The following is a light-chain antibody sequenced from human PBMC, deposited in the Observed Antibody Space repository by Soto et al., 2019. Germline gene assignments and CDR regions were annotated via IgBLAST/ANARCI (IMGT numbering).Light chain of an antibody. CDR3: QQRSSWPILT. CDR1: QSVSSQ. Sequence: EIVLTQSPATLSLSPGERATLSCRASQSVSSQLAWYQQKPGQAPRLLIYDASNRATGIPARFSGSGSGTDVTLTISSLEPEDFAIYYVQQRSSWPILTFGGGTTVEIK. CDR2: DAS. V-gene: IGKV3-11*01. J-gene: IGKJ4*01.